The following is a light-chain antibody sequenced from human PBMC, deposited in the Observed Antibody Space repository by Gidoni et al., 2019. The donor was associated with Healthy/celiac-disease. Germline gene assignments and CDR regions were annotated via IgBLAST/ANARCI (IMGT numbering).Light chain of an antibody. CDR2: EVS. Sequence: PPSAAGSPGQSVTISCTGTSSDVGGYIYVSGYQQHPGNSPKLMIYEVSKRPSGVPDRFSGSKSGNTASLTVSGLQAEDEADYYCSSYAGSTNWVFGGGTTLTVL. J-gene: IGLJ3*02. V-gene: IGLV2-8*01. CDR3: SSYAGSTNWV. CDR1: SSDVGGYIY.